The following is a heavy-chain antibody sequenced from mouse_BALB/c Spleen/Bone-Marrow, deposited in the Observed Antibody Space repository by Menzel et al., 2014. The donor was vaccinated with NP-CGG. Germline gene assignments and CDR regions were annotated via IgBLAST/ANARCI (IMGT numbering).Heavy chain of an antibody. CDR3: ARRGYGYGFAY. J-gene: IGHJ3*01. D-gene: IGHD1-2*01. Sequence: QVQLKDSGAELVKPGAPVKLSCKASGYTFTSYWMNWVKQRPGRGLEWIGRIDPSDSETHYNQKFKDKATLTVDKSSSTAYIQLSSLTSEDSAVYYCARRGYGYGFAYWGQGTLVTASA. V-gene: IGHV1-69*02. CDR1: GYTFTSYW. CDR2: IDPSDSET.